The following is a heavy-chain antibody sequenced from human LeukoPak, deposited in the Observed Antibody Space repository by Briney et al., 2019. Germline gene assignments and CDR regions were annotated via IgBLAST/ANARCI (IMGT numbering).Heavy chain of an antibody. Sequence: ASVKVSCKASGYTFTSYDINWVRQATGQGLEWMGWMNPNSGNTGYAQKFQGRVTITRNTSISTAYMELSSLRSEDTAVYYCAARMITFGGVNDYWGQGTLVTVSS. CDR1: GYTFTSYD. CDR3: AARMITFGGVNDY. D-gene: IGHD3-16*01. CDR2: MNPNSGNT. V-gene: IGHV1-8*03. J-gene: IGHJ4*02.